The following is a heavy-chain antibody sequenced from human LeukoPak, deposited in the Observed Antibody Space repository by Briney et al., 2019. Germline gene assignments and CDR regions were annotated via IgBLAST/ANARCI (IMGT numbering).Heavy chain of an antibody. V-gene: IGHV4-4*07. Sequence: SETLSLTCTVSGDSISDNIWSWIRQPAGKGLEWIGRIYSSGSTNFNPSLKSRVTMSLDASRNQFSLRLNSVTAADTAVYYCARDRRSGWTTFDYWGQGTLVTVSS. D-gene: IGHD6-19*01. CDR2: IYSSGST. CDR3: ARDRRSGWTTFDY. J-gene: IGHJ4*02. CDR1: GDSISDNI.